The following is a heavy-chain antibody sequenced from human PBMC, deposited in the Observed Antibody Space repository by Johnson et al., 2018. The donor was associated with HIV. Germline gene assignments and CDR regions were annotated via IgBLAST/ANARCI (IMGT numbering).Heavy chain of an antibody. CDR3: ARDGDEFGDGYNPTEI. V-gene: IGHV3-66*01. CDR2: IYSGGST. CDR1: GFTFTNYW. D-gene: IGHD5-24*01. Sequence: VQLVESWGGLVQPERSLRLSCAASGFTFTNYWMSWVRQAPGKGLEWVSVIYSGGSTYYADSVKGRFTISRDNSKNTLYLQMNTLRAEDTAVYYCARDGDEFGDGYNPTEIWGQGTMVTVSS. J-gene: IGHJ3*02.